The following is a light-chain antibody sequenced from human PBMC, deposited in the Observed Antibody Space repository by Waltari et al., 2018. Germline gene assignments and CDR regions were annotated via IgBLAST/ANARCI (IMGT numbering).Light chain of an antibody. V-gene: IGKV4-1*01. CDR2: WAS. J-gene: IGKJ4*01. CDR1: QSVLYSSNNKNY. Sequence: DIVMTQSPDSLAVSLGERATINCKSSQSVLYSSNNKNYLAWYQPKPGQPPKLLIHWASIRESGVPDRFSGSGSGTDFTLTISSLQAEDVAVYFCQQYFGIPLTFGGGTKVEIK. CDR3: QQYFGIPLT.